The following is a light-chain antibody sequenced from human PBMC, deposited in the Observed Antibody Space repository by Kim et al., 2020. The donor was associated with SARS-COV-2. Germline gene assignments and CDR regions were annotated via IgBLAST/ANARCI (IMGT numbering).Light chain of an antibody. CDR3: QSADSGGPCV. CDR2: KDS. CDR1: ALPKQY. V-gene: IGLV3-25*03. J-gene: IGLJ3*02. Sequence: SYELTQPPSVSVSPGQTARITCSGDALPKQYAYWYQQKPGQAPVLVIYKDSERPSGIPERFSGSSSGTTVTLTISGVQAEDEADYYCQSADSGGPCVFGGGTQLTVL.